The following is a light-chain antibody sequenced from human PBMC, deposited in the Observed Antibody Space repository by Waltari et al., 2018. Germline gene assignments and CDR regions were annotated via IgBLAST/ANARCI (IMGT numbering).Light chain of an antibody. CDR2: RES. V-gene: IGLV1-47*01. CDR3: ATWDVGLSAWM. Sequence: QSVLTQPPSASGTPGQMVTMSCYDNSSTTGSNLVYWYQHLPGTAPKLLIYRESHRPSGVPDRVSGSRSGNSASLAISGLRSDDEADYYCATWDVGLSAWMFGGGTKLTVL. J-gene: IGLJ3*02. CDR1: SSTTGSNL.